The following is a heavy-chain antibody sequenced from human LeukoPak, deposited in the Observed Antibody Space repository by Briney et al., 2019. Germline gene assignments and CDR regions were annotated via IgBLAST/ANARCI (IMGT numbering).Heavy chain of an antibody. V-gene: IGHV1-69*13. J-gene: IGHJ4*02. CDR3: ARDREIMVRGVIIARALDY. CDR2: IIPIFGTA. CDR1: GGTFSSYA. Sequence: SVKVSCKASGGTFSSYAISWVRQAPGQGLEWMGGIIPIFGTANYAQKFQGRVTITADESTSTAYMELSGLRSEDTAVYYCARDREIMVRGVIIARALDYWGQGTLVTVSS. D-gene: IGHD3-10*01.